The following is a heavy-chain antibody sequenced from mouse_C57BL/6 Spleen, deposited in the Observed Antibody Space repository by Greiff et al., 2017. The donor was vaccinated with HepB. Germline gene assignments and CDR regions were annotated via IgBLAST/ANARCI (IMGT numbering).Heavy chain of an antibody. CDR3: VSPYPGAWFAY. CDR2: IRSKSNNYAT. D-gene: IGHD2-10*01. J-gene: IGHJ3*01. Sequence: EVQRVESGGGLVQPKGSLKLSCAASGFSFNTYAMNWVRQAPGKGLEWVARIRSKSNNYATYYADSVKDRFTISRDDSESMLYLHMNNLKTEDTALYYCVSPYPGAWFAYWGQGTLVTVSA. V-gene: IGHV10-1*01. CDR1: GFSFNTYA.